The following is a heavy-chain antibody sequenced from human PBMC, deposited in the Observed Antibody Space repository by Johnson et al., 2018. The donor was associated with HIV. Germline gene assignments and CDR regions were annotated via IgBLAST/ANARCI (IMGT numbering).Heavy chain of an antibody. V-gene: IGHV3-30-3*01. CDR1: GFTFSSYA. J-gene: IGHJ3*02. Sequence: QVQLVESGGGVVQPGRSLRLSCAASGFTFSSYAMHWVRQAPGKGLEWVAVISYDGINKYYADSVKGRFTISRDNSKNTVFLQMDSLRGEDTADYYCARDPGNGGRPFDAFDIWGQGTMVTVSS. CDR3: ARDPGNGGRPFDAFDI. CDR2: ISYDGINK. D-gene: IGHD4-23*01.